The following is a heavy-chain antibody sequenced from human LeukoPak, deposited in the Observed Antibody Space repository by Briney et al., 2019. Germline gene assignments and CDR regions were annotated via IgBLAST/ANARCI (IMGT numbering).Heavy chain of an antibody. D-gene: IGHD3-22*01. Sequence: SETLSLTCAVYGGXFSGYYCSWIRQPPGKGLEWIGEINHSGGTNYNPSLKSRVTISVDTSKNQFSLKLSSVTAADTAVYYCASAMMGVPDDAFDIGAQGKMVTVSS. CDR1: GGXFSGYY. CDR3: ASAMMGVPDDAFDI. V-gene: IGHV4-34*01. J-gene: IGHJ3*02. CDR2: INHSGGT.